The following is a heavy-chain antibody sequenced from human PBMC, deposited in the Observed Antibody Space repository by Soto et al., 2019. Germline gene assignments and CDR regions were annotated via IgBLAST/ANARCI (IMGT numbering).Heavy chain of an antibody. CDR1: GFTFIDYY. J-gene: IGHJ4*02. V-gene: IGHV3-11*01. CDR2: ISSTGKNI. Sequence: QVRLVESGGDLVKPGESLRLSCVASGFTFIDYYMNWVRQAPGKGLEWISYISSTGKNIYYSDAVKGRFIVSRDNAKNSLFLQRNSLTADDTAVYYCGRSHGAGSYWGQGTRVTVSS. CDR3: GRSHGAGSY. D-gene: IGHD4-17*01.